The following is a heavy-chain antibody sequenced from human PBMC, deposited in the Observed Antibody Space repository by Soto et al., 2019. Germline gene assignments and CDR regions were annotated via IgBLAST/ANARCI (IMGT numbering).Heavy chain of an antibody. CDR3: ARALYGDYAVGRDDY. D-gene: IGHD4-17*01. Sequence: QVQLVESGGGVVQPGRSLRLSCAASGFTFSSYAMHWVRQAPGKGLEWVAVISYDGSNKYYADSVKGRFTISRDNSKNTLYLQMNSLRAEDTAVYYCARALYGDYAVGRDDYWGQGTLVTVSS. V-gene: IGHV3-30-3*01. J-gene: IGHJ4*02. CDR1: GFTFSSYA. CDR2: ISYDGSNK.